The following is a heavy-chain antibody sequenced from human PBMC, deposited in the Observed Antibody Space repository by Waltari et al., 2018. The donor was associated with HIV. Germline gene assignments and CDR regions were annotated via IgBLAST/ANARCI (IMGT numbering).Heavy chain of an antibody. V-gene: IGHV3-7*01. Sequence: EVQVVESGGGLVQPGGSLRRSCVASGFPFSTFWMNWVRQAPGKGLEWVANIDQDGSDKYYLDSVKGRFTISRDNAKNSLSLQMSSLRAEDTAVYYCASPRSGFWGQGTRVTVSS. J-gene: IGHJ4*02. D-gene: IGHD3-10*01. CDR1: GFPFSTFW. CDR2: IDQDGSDK. CDR3: ASPRSGF.